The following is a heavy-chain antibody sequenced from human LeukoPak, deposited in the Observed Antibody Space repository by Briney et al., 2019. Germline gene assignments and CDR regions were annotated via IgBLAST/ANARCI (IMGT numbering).Heavy chain of an antibody. D-gene: IGHD1-26*01. V-gene: IGHV3-30-3*01. CDR2: ISYDGSNK. Sequence: GGSLSLSCAASGFTFSSYAMHWVRQAPGKGLEWVAVISYDGSNKYYADSVKGRFTISRDNSKNTLYLQMNSLRAEDTAVYYCASSGGSYFVPWGQGTMVTVSS. CDR3: ASSGGSYFVP. CDR1: GFTFSSYA. J-gene: IGHJ3*01.